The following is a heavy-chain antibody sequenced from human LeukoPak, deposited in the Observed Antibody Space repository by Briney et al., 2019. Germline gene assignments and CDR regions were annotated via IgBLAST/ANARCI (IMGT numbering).Heavy chain of an antibody. J-gene: IGHJ3*02. CDR2: IYTSGST. V-gene: IGHV4-4*07. CDR1: GGSISSYY. CDR3: ARAAYCSSTSCYGDAFDI. Sequence: PSETLSLTCTVSGGSISSYYWGWIRQPAGKGLEWIGRIYTSGSTNYNPSLKSRVTMSVDTSKNQFSLKLSSVTAADTAVYYCARAAYCSSTSCYGDAFDIWGQGTMVTVSS. D-gene: IGHD2-2*01.